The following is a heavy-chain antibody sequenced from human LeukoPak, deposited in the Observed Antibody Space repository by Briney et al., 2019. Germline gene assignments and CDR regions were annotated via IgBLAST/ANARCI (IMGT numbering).Heavy chain of an antibody. Sequence: SETLSLTCTVSGGSVSSGSYYWNWIRQPPGKGLEWIGYIYYSGSTNYNPSLKSRVTISVDTSKNQFSLKLSSVTAADTAVYYCARDHPYYDILTGYSNSYFDYWGQGTLVTVSS. D-gene: IGHD3-9*01. CDR3: ARDHPYYDILTGYSNSYFDY. CDR1: GGSVSSGSYY. J-gene: IGHJ4*02. V-gene: IGHV4-61*01. CDR2: IYYSGST.